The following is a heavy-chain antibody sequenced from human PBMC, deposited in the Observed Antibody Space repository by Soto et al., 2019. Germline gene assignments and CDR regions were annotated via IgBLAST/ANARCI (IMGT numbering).Heavy chain of an antibody. CDR3: AKKVNSGSGSQYFDY. D-gene: IGHD3-10*01. Sequence: GGSLRLSCAASGFSFSSFSMSWVRQTPGKGLEWVSGFRAGGDDGTTYYADSVKGRFTISRDSSNNTLCLQMNSLRAQDTAIYYCAKKVNSGSGSQYFDYFGEGT. CDR1: GFSFSSFS. V-gene: IGHV3-23*01. J-gene: IGHJ4*02. CDR2: FRAGGDDGTT.